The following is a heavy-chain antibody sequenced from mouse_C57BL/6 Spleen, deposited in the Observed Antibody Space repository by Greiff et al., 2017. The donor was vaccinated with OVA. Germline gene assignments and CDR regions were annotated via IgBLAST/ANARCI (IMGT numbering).Heavy chain of an antibody. CDR3: ASLLGPGY. D-gene: IGHD4-1*01. V-gene: IGHV7-3*01. CDR1: GFTFTDYY. Sequence: EVKVVESGGGLVQPGGSLSLSCAASGFTFTDYYMSLVRQPPGKALEWLGFIRNKANGYTTEYSASVKGRFTISRDNSQSILYLQMNALGAEDSATYYCASLLGPGYWGQGTTLTVSS. J-gene: IGHJ2*01. CDR2: IRNKANGYTT.